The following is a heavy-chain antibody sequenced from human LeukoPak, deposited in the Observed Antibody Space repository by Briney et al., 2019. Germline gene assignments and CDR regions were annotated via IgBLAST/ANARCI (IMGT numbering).Heavy chain of an antibody. J-gene: IGHJ4*02. CDR3: ATARQWLVPFDY. Sequence: PGGSLRLSCAASGFTFSSYEMNWVRQAPGKGLEWVSYISSSGSTIYYADSVKGRFTISRDNAENSLYLQMNSLRAEDTAVYYCATARQWLVPFDYWGQGTLVTVSS. D-gene: IGHD6-19*01. CDR2: ISSSGSTI. CDR1: GFTFSSYE. V-gene: IGHV3-48*03.